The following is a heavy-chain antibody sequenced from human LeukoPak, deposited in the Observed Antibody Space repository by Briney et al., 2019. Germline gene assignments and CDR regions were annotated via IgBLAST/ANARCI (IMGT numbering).Heavy chain of an antibody. J-gene: IGHJ4*02. CDR2: VSGSGGST. CDR3: AKFSSSGKYSGSSPYDY. Sequence: PGGSLRLSCAASGFSFSSYGMHWVRQAPGKGLEWVSAVSGSGGSTYYADSVKGRFTISRDNSKNTLYLQMNSLRAEDTAVYYCAKFSSSGKYSGSSPYDYWGQGTLVTVSS. V-gene: IGHV3-23*01. CDR1: GFSFSSYG. D-gene: IGHD1-26*01.